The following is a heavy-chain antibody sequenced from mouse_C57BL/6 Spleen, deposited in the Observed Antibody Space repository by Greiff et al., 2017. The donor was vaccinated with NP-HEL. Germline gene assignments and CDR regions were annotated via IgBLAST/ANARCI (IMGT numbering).Heavy chain of an antibody. J-gene: IGHJ4*01. CDR1: GFTFSDYY. D-gene: IGHD2-4*01. CDR2: ISNGGGST. V-gene: IGHV5-12*01. Sequence: EVQVVESGGGLVQPGGSLKLSCAASGFTFSDYYMYWVRQTPEKRLEWVAYISNGGGSTYYPDTVKGRFTISRDNAKNTLYLQMSRLKSDDTAMYYCARRGDYDGDYYAMDYWGQGTSVTVSS. CDR3: ARRGDYDGDYYAMDY.